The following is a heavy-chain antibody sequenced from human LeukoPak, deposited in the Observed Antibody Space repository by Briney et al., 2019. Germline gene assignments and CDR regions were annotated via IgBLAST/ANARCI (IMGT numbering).Heavy chain of an antibody. CDR3: ARGRYCSGGSCYGALGYYFDC. Sequence: GGSLRLSCAASGFTFSSYWMHWVRQAPGKGLVWVSRINSDGSSTSYADSVKGRFTISRDNAKNSLYLQMNSLRAEDTAVYYCARGRYCSGGSCYGALGYYFDCWGQGTLVTVSS. CDR1: GFTFSSYW. V-gene: IGHV3-74*01. CDR2: INSDGSST. D-gene: IGHD2-15*01. J-gene: IGHJ4*02.